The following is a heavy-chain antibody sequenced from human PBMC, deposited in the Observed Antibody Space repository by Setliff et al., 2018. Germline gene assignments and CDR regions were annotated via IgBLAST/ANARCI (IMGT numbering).Heavy chain of an antibody. CDR1: GYSISSGNY. J-gene: IGHJ6*02. V-gene: IGHV4-38-2*01. CDR2: ISHSGSA. CDR3: ARSSYSGSYLNV. Sequence: SETLSLTCAVSGYSISSGNYWGWIRQPPGKGLEWIGSISHSGSAYYNPSLKSRVTISLDMSKNQFSLKLSSVTAADTAVYYCARSSYSGSYLNVWGQGTTVTVSS. D-gene: IGHD1-26*01.